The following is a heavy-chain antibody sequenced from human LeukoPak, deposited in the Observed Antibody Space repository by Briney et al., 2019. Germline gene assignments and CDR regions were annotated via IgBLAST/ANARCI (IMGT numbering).Heavy chain of an antibody. Sequence: PSQTLSLTCTVSGGSISSGDYYWSWVRQPPGKGLEWIGYIYYSGSTYYNPPLKSRVTISVDTSKNQFSLKLSSVTAADTAVYYCATGFDSSGTDAFDIWGQGTMVTVSS. D-gene: IGHD3-22*01. CDR3: ATGFDSSGTDAFDI. V-gene: IGHV4-30-4*01. CDR1: GGSISSGDYY. CDR2: IYYSGST. J-gene: IGHJ3*02.